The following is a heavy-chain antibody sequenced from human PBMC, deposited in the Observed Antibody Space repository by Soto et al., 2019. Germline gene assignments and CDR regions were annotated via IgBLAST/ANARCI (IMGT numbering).Heavy chain of an antibody. D-gene: IGHD1-26*01. CDR3: AREITTTIIRTNTGRRGRENWFDP. V-gene: IGHV4-38-2*02. CDR2: IYHSGST. J-gene: IGHJ5*02. CDR1: GYSISSGYY. Sequence: QVQLQESGPGLVKPSETLSLTCAVSGYSISSGYYWGWIRQPPGKGLEWIGSIYHSGSTYYNPSLKSRVTISVDTSKNQFSLKLSSVTAADTAVYYCAREITTTIIRTNTGRRGRENWFDPWGQGTLVTVSS.